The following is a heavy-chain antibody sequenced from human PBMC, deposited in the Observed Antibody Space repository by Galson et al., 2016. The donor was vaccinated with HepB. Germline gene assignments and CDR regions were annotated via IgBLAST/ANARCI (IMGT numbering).Heavy chain of an antibody. CDR2: IYSGGST. D-gene: IGHD4-11*01. CDR1: GVTVSNNY. Sequence: LRLSCAASGVTVSNNYMTWVRQAPGKGLEFVSSIYSGGSTYYADSVKGRFTISRDSSTNTVYLQMNSLRAEDTAVYYCARNVPVTTYGYWGRGTLVAVSS. J-gene: IGHJ4*02. CDR3: ARNVPVTTYGY. V-gene: IGHV3-66*02.